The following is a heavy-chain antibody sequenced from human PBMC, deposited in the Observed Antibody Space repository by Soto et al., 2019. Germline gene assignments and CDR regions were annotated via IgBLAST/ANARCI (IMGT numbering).Heavy chain of an antibody. CDR3: AREDDGGDRDYYGLDV. V-gene: IGHV4-30-4*08. CDR1: GGSISYEYYH. J-gene: IGHJ6*02. D-gene: IGHD1-1*01. Sequence: SETLSLTCSVSGGSISYEYYHWTWIRQSPGKGLEWIGYIHYSGSIMYNPSFKSRVTISVDTSKNQFSLQLSSVTAADTAVYFCAREDDGGDRDYYGLDVWGQGTTVTVSS. CDR2: IHYSGSI.